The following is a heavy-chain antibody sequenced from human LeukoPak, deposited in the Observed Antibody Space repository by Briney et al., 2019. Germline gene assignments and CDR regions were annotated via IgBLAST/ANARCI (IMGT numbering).Heavy chain of an antibody. V-gene: IGHV3-9*01. J-gene: IGHJ6*02. CDR3: AKDLSSGSSGYLGWYYYYGMDV. CDR1: GFTFSSYG. Sequence: GGSLRLSCAASGFTFSSYGMHWVRQAPGKGLEWVSGISWNSGSIGYADSVKGRFTISRDNAKNSLYLQMNSLRAEDTALYYCAKDLSSGSSGYLGWYYYYGMDVWGQGTTVTVSS. D-gene: IGHD3-22*01. CDR2: ISWNSGSI.